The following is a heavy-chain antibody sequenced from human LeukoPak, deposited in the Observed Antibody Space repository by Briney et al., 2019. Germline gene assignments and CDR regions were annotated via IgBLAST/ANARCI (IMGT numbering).Heavy chain of an antibody. CDR1: GFTFSSYS. D-gene: IGHD1-26*01. J-gene: IGHJ3*02. CDR2: ISSSSSTI. Sequence: PGGSLRLSCAASGFTFSSYSMNWVRQAPGKGLEWVSYISSSSSTIYYADSVKGRFTISRDNAKNSLYLQMNSLRAEDTAVYYCASGASASNDAFDIWGQGTMVTVSS. V-gene: IGHV3-48*04. CDR3: ASGASASNDAFDI.